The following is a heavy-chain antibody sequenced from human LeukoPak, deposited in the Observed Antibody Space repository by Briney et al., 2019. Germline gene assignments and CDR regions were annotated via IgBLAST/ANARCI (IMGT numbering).Heavy chain of an antibody. V-gene: IGHV1-2*02. D-gene: IGHD3-9*01. Sequence: ASVKVSCKASGYTFTGYYMHWVRQAPGQGLEWMGWINPNSGGTNYAQKFQGRVTMTRDTSISTAYMELSRLRSDDTAVYYCARALKDPYHYDILTGYYKGMGYYYYMDVWGKGTTVTVSS. CDR3: ARALKDPYHYDILTGYYKGMGYYYYMDV. CDR1: GYTFTGYY. J-gene: IGHJ6*03. CDR2: INPNSGGT.